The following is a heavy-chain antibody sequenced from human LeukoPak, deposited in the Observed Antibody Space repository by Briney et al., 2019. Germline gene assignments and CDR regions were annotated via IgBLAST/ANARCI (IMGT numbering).Heavy chain of an antibody. CDR3: AALSGYNWNYVSFDY. V-gene: IGHV4-34*01. Sequence: PSETLSLTCAVHDGPLSGYYWSWIRQPPGKGLEWIGEISQRGSPNYNPSLKSRVTISINTSKKQFSVELSSVTAADTAVYYCAALSGYNWNYVSFDYWGQGTLVTVSS. CDR1: DGPLSGYY. D-gene: IGHD1-7*01. J-gene: IGHJ4*02. CDR2: ISQRGSP.